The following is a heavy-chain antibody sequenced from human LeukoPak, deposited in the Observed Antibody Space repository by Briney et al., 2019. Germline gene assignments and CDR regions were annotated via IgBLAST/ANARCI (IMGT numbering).Heavy chain of an antibody. J-gene: IGHJ5*02. CDR1: GYTFTSYG. Sequence: GASVKVSCKASGYTFTSYGISWVRQAPGQGLEWMGWISAYNGNTNYAQKLQGRVTMTTDTSTSTAYMELRSLRSDDTAVYYCARDPWRTVTTFPAEFDPWGQGTLVTVSS. V-gene: IGHV1-18*01. CDR2: ISAYNGNT. CDR3: ARDPWRTVTTFPAEFDP. D-gene: IGHD4-17*01.